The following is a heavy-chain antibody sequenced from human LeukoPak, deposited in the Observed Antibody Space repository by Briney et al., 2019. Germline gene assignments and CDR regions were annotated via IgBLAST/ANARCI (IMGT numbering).Heavy chain of an antibody. CDR3: ARGKRTYYDYVWGSYWPGRWFGP. J-gene: IGHJ5*02. Sequence: SQTLSLTCTVSGGSISSGHYYWSWIRQPPGKGLEWIGYIYYSGSTYYNPSLKSRVTISVDTSKNQFSLKLSSVTAADTAVYYCARGKRTYYDYVWGSYWPGRWFGPWGQGTLVTVSS. CDR1: GGSISSGHYY. CDR2: IYYSGST. D-gene: IGHD3-16*01. V-gene: IGHV4-30-4*01.